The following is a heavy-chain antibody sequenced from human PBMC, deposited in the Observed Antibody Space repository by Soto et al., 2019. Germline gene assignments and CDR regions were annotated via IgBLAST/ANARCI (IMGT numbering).Heavy chain of an antibody. CDR2: IDPSDSYT. CDR1: GYSFTSYW. Sequence: GESLKISCKGSGYSFTSYWIGWVRQMPGKGLEWMGRIDPSDSYTNYSPSFQGHVTISADKSISTAYLQWSSLKASDTAMYYCAREGYTYYYYGMDVWGQGTTVTVSS. D-gene: IGHD1-1*01. J-gene: IGHJ6*02. V-gene: IGHV5-10-1*01. CDR3: AREGYTYYYYGMDV.